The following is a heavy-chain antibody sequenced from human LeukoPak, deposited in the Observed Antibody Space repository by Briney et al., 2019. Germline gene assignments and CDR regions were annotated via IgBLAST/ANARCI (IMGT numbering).Heavy chain of an antibody. CDR1: GFTFSSYD. V-gene: IGHV3-33*01. CDR2: LWYDGNNR. Sequence: PGRSLRLSCAASGFTFSSYDMHWVRQAPGKGLEWVAVLWYDGNNRYYADSVKGRSTISRDNSKNTLYLEMNSLRAEDTAVYYCATDRGGSPFDYWGQGALVTVPS. J-gene: IGHJ4*02. D-gene: IGHD3-10*01. CDR3: ATDRGGSPFDY.